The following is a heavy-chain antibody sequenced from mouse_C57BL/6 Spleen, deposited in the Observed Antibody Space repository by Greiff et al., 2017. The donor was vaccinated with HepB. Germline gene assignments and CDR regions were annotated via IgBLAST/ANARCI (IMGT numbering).Heavy chain of an antibody. CDR2: ISYSGST. D-gene: IGHD1-1*01. V-gene: IGHV3-1*01. J-gene: IGHJ1*03. Sequence: DVQLQESGPGMVKPSQSLSLTCTVTGYSITSGYDWYWIRHFPGNKLEWMGYISYSGSTNYNPSLKSRISITHDTSKNHFFLKLNSVTTEDTATYYCARDECYCGSSSYWYFDVWGTGTTVTVSS. CDR3: ARDECYCGSSSYWYFDV. CDR1: GYSITSGYD.